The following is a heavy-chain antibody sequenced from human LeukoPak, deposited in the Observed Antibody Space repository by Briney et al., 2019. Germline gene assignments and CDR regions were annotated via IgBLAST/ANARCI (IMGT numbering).Heavy chain of an antibody. CDR3: AKDISDDFWSPDDAFDI. CDR2: IIPILGIA. J-gene: IGHJ3*02. V-gene: IGHV1-69*04. Sequence: ASVKVSCKASGGTFSSYAISWVRQAPGQGLEWMGRIIPILGIANYAQKFQGRVTITAGKSTSTAYMELSSLRAEDMALYYCAKDISDDFWSPDDAFDIWGQGTMVTVSS. CDR1: GGTFSSYA. D-gene: IGHD3-3*01.